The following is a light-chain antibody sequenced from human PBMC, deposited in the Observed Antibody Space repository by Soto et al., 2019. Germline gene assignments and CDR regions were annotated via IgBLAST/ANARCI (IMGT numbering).Light chain of an antibody. CDR2: WAS. Sequence: DIVMTQSPDSLAVSPGERATINCKSSQSVLSSSNNKNSLAWYQQKPGQPPKLLIYWASTRESGVPDRFSGSGSGTDFTLTISSLQAEEVAVYYCQQYYSNPFTFGPGTKVDIK. CDR1: QSVLSSSNNKNS. J-gene: IGKJ3*01. CDR3: QQYYSNPFT. V-gene: IGKV4-1*01.